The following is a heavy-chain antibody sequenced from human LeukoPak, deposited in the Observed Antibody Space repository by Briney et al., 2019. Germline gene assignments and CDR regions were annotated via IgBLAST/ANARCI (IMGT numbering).Heavy chain of an antibody. V-gene: IGHV4-39*01. Sequence: SETLSLTCTVSGGSISSSSYYWGWIRQPPGKGLEWIGSIYYSGSTYYNPSPKSRVTISVDTSKNQFSLKLSSVTAADTAVYYCARGVIVDTAMVTPYFDYWGQGTLVTVSS. CDR2: IYYSGST. J-gene: IGHJ4*02. CDR3: ARGVIVDTAMVTPYFDY. CDR1: GGSISSSSYY. D-gene: IGHD5-18*01.